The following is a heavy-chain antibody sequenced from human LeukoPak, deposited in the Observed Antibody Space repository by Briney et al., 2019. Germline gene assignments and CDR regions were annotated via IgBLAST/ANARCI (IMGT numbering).Heavy chain of an antibody. J-gene: IGHJ4*02. V-gene: IGHV3-48*03. D-gene: IGHD3-10*01. CDR1: GFTFSSYE. CDR3: ARTFGSGSQRWGLDY. CDR2: ISSSGRTM. Sequence: PGGSLRLSCAASGFTFSSYEMNWARQAPGKGLEWVSYISSSGRTMYYADSVKGRFTISRDNAQNSLSLQMNSLRVEDTAVYYCARTFGSGSQRWGLDYWGQGTLVTVSS.